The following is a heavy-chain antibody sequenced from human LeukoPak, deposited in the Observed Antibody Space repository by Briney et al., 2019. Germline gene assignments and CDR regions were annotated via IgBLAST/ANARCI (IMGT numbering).Heavy chain of an antibody. CDR3: ARDVDYYDSSGPYSDAFDI. J-gene: IGHJ3*02. V-gene: IGHV4-39*07. CDR1: GGSISSSSYY. Sequence: SETLSLTCTVSGGSISSSSYYWGWIRQPPGKGLEWIGSIYYSGSTYYNPSLKSRVTISVDTSKNQFSLKLSSVTAADTAVYYCARDVDYYDSSGPYSDAFDIWGQGTMVTVSS. D-gene: IGHD3-22*01. CDR2: IYYSGST.